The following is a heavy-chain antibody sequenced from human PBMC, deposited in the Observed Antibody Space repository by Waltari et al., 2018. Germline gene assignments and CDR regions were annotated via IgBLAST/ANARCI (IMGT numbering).Heavy chain of an antibody. CDR2: IYYSGVT. CDR3: AGGDLATTSPFDY. D-gene: IGHD5-12*01. CDR1: GGSISRSYY. J-gene: IGHJ4*02. Sequence: QLQLQESGPGLVKPSETLSLTCTVSGGSISRSYYWGWIRQPPGKGRDWIGKIYYSGVTSYTPSLKSRVTRSVDTSKNQFSVKLSSVTAADTAFYYCAGGDLATTSPFDYWGQGTLVTVSS. V-gene: IGHV4-39*07.